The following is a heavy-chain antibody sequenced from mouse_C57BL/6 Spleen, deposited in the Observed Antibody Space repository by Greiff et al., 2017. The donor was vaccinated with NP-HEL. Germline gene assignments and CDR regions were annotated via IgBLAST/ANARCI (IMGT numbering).Heavy chain of an antibody. CDR2: IDPSDSYT. CDR3: ARLTTPYYYAMDY. D-gene: IGHD2-13*01. V-gene: IGHV1-50*01. CDR1: GYTFTSYW. Sequence: VQLQQSGAELVKPGASVKLSCKASGYTFTSYWMQWVKQRPGQGLEWIGEIDPSDSYTNYNQKFKGKATLTVDTSSITAYMQLSSLTSEDSAVYYCARLTTPYYYAMDYWGQGTSVTVSS. J-gene: IGHJ4*01.